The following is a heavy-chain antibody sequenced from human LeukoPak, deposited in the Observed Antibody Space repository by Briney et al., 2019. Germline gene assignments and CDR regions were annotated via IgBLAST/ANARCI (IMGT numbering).Heavy chain of an antibody. Sequence: GGSLRLSCAASGFTFSSYGMHWVRQAPSKGLEWVAVISYDGSSKYYADSVKGRFTMSRDNSKNTLYLHMNSLRAEDTALYFCAKDGSSSWYYFDYWGQGTLVTVSS. CDR1: GFTFSSYG. D-gene: IGHD6-13*01. J-gene: IGHJ4*02. CDR3: AKDGSSSWYYFDY. V-gene: IGHV3-30*18. CDR2: ISYDGSSK.